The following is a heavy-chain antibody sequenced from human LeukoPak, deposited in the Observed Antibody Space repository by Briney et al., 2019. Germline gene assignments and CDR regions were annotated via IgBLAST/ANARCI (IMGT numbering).Heavy chain of an antibody. CDR1: GGSISSYY. D-gene: IGHD4-17*01. CDR3: AREINGDYGFDY. V-gene: IGHV4-59*01. J-gene: IGHJ4*02. CDR2: IYYSGST. Sequence: PSETLSLTCTVSGGSISSYYWSWIRQPPGKRLEWIGYIYYSGSTNYNPSLKSRVTISVDTSKNQFSLKLSSVAAADTAVYYCAREINGDYGFDYWGQGTLVTVSS.